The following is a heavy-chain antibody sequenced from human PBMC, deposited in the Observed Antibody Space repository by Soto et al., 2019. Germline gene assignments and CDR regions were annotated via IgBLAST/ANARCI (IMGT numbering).Heavy chain of an antibody. J-gene: IGHJ4*02. D-gene: IGHD4-17*01. CDR3: ARRRDLVTPVDY. CDR1: GGSFSGYY. Sequence: QVQLQQWGAGLLKPSETLSLTCAVYGGSFSGYYWCWIRPPPGKGLEWIREINHSGSTNYNPSLTSRVTISVDASKNQFSLKLSSVTAADTAVYYCARRRDLVTPVDYWGQGTLVTVSS. CDR2: INHSGST. V-gene: IGHV4-34*01.